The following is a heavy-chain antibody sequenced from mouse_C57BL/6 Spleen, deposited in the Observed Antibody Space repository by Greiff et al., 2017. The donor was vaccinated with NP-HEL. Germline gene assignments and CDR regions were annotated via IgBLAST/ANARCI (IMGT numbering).Heavy chain of an antibody. Sequence: EVQLVESGPGLVKPSQSLSLTCSVTGYSITSGYYWNWIRQFPGNKLEWMGYISYDGSNNYNPSLKNRISITRDTSKNQFFLKLNSVTTEDTATYYCARSLHYSYYAMDYWGQGTSVTVSS. J-gene: IGHJ4*01. CDR1: GYSITSGYY. CDR3: ARSLHYSYYAMDY. CDR2: ISYDGSN. V-gene: IGHV3-6*01. D-gene: IGHD1-1*01.